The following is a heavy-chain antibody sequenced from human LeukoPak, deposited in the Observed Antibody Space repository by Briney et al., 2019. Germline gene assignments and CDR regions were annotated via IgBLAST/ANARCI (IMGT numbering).Heavy chain of an antibody. V-gene: IGHV3-48*03. CDR1: GFTCSSYE. D-gene: IGHD3-16*01. J-gene: IGHJ4*02. CDR3: ARGFGPTY. CDR2: ISSSGSSR. Sequence: GGSLRLSCAASGFTCSSYEMNWVRQAPGKGLEWVSYISSSGSSRFYADSVKGRFTISRDNAKNSLYLQMNSLRAEDTAVYYCARGFGPTYWGQGTLVTVSS.